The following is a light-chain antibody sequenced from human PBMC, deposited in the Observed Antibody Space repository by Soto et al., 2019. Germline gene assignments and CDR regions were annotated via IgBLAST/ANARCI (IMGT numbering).Light chain of an antibody. CDR3: QQSFTTPYT. J-gene: IGKJ2*01. V-gene: IGKV1-39*01. Sequence: DIQMTQSPSSLSASVGDRVTITCRASQSISSNLNWYQQKPGKAPKLLIYAASNLQSGVPSTFSGSGSGTDFTLTISSLQPEDFATYYCQQSFTTPYTFGQGTKLEI. CDR1: QSISSN. CDR2: AAS.